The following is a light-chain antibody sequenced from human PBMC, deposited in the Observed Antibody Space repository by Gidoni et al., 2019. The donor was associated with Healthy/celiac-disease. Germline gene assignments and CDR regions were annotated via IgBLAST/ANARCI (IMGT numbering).Light chain of an antibody. J-gene: IGKJ5*01. CDR2: AAS. CDR1: QSISSY. CDR3: QQSYSTPIT. V-gene: IGKV1-39*01. Sequence: DIQMTQSPSSLSASVGDRVTITCRASQSISSYFNWYQQKPGKAPKLLIYAASSLQSGVPSRFSGSGSGTDFTLTISSLQPEDFATYYCQQSYSTPITFGQXTRLEIK.